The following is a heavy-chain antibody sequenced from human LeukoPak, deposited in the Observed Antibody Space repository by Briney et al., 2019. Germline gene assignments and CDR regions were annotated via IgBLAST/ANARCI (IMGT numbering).Heavy chain of an antibody. J-gene: IGHJ6*02. CDR2: IKSKTDGGTT. CDR1: GFTFGDYA. V-gene: IGHV3-15*01. Sequence: GGSLRLSCTASGFTFGDYAMSWVRQAPGKGLVWVGRIKSKTDGGTTDYAAPVKGRFIISRDDSKNTLYLQMNSLKSEDTAVYYCTTEPPWDVWGQGTTVTVSS. CDR3: TTEPPWDV.